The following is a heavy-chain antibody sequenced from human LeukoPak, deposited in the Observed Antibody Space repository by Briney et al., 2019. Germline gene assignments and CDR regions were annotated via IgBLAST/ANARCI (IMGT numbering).Heavy chain of an antibody. Sequence: PGRSLRLSCAASGFTFSSYAMHWVRQAPGKGLEWVAVISYDGSNKYYADSVEGRFTISRDNSKNTLYLQMNSLRAEDTAVYYCARGRSDAFDIWGQGTMVTVSS. CDR1: GFTFSSYA. CDR2: ISYDGSNK. D-gene: IGHD3-10*01. V-gene: IGHV3-30-3*01. CDR3: ARGRSDAFDI. J-gene: IGHJ3*02.